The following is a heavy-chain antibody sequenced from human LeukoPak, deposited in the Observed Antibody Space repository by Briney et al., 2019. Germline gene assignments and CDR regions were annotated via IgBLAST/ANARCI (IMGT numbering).Heavy chain of an antibody. CDR2: ISRSSSNT. D-gene: IGHD2-15*01. CDR1: GFTFSSYA. Sequence: GGSLRLSCAASGFTFSSYAINWVRQAPGKGLEWVSSISRSSSNTYYADSVKGRFTISRDNAKNSLYLQMNSLRAEDTAVYYCARDGASYCRGGSCYFGYWGQGTLVTVSS. V-gene: IGHV3-21*01. J-gene: IGHJ4*02. CDR3: ARDGASYCRGGSCYFGY.